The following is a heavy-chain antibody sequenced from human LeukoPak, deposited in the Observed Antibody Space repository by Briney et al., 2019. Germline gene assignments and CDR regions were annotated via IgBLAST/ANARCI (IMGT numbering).Heavy chain of an antibody. CDR3: AKDYGDFWSGYPNYYYYYYMDV. CDR2: IWYDGSNK. J-gene: IGHJ6*03. Sequence: GESLKISCAASGFTFSSYGMHWVRQAPGKGLEWVAVIWYDGSNKYYADSVKGRFTISRDNSKNTLYLQMNSLRAEDTAVYYCAKDYGDFWSGYPNYYYYYYMDVWGKGTTVTVSS. V-gene: IGHV3-33*06. D-gene: IGHD3-3*01. CDR1: GFTFSSYG.